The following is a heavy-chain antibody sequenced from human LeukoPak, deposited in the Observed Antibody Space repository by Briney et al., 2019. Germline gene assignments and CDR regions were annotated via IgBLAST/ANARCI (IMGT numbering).Heavy chain of an antibody. Sequence: ASVKVSCKVSGYTLTVLSMHWVRQAPGKGLEWMGGFDPEDGETIYAQKFQGRVTMTEDTSTDTAYMELSSLRSEDTAEYYCATGTRGGSWYGTTTTFDYWGQGTLVTVSS. V-gene: IGHV1-24*01. CDR1: GYTLTVLS. D-gene: IGHD6-13*01. CDR2: FDPEDGET. CDR3: ATGTRGGSWYGTTTTFDY. J-gene: IGHJ4*02.